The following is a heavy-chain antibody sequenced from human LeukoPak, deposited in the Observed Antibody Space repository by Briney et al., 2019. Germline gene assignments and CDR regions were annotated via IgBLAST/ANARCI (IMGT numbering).Heavy chain of an antibody. V-gene: IGHV3-7*01. CDR1: GFTFSSYW. CDR3: ARDPSYGDYVDFDY. Sequence: GGSLRLSCAASGFTFSSYWMSWVRQAPGKGLEWVANIKQDGSEKYYVDSVKGRFTISRDNAKNSLYLQMNSLRAEDTAVYYCARDPSYGDYVDFDYWGQGTLVTVSS. J-gene: IGHJ4*02. CDR2: IKQDGSEK. D-gene: IGHD4-17*01.